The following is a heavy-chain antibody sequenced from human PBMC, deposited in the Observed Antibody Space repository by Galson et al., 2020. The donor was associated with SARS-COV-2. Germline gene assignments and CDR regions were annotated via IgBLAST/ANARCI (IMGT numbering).Heavy chain of an antibody. CDR2: IYHSGST. D-gene: IGHD5-12*01. CDR1: GGSISSSNW. V-gene: IGHV4-4*02. J-gene: IGHJ5*02. Sequence: SETLSLTCAVSGGSISSSNWWSWVRQPPGKGLEWIGEIYHSGSTNYNPSLKSRVTISVDKSKNQFSLKLSSVTAADTAVYYCASHWHSGYGPGWFDPWGQGTLVTVSS. CDR3: ASHWHSGYGPGWFDP.